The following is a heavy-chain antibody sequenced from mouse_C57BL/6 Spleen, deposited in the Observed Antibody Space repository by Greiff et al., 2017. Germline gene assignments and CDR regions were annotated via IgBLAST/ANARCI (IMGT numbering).Heavy chain of an antibody. V-gene: IGHV1-64*01. CDR1: GYTFTSYW. Sequence: QVQLQQPGAELVKPGASVKLSCKASGYTFTSYWMHWVKQRPGQGLEWIGMIHPNSGSTNYNEKFKSKATLNVDKSSSTAYMQLSSLTSEDSAVYYCARGTTGSSSLRAMDYWGQGTSVTVSS. CDR3: ARGTTGSSSLRAMDY. J-gene: IGHJ4*01. CDR2: IHPNSGST. D-gene: IGHD1-1*01.